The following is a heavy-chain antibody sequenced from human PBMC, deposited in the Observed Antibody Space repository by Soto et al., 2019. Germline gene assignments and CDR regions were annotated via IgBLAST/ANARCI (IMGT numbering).Heavy chain of an antibody. CDR3: ARDVGKYCSGGSCYPYYFDY. V-gene: IGHV4-4*02. CDR1: GGSISSSNW. CDR2: IYHSGST. J-gene: IGHJ4*02. D-gene: IGHD2-15*01. Sequence: QVQLQESGPGLVKPSGTLSLTCAVSGGSISSSNWWSWVRQPPGKGLEWIGEIYHSGSTNYNPSLKSRVTISVDKSKNQFSLKLSSVTAADTAVYYCARDVGKYCSGGSCYPYYFDYWGQGTLVTVSS.